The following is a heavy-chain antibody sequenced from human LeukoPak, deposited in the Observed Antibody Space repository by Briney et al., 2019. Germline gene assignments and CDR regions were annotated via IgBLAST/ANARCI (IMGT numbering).Heavy chain of an antibody. D-gene: IGHD6-19*01. CDR1: GGSTSFSY. J-gene: IGHJ4*02. Sequence: SETLSLTCTVPGGSTSFSYWTWIRQPAGKGLEWIGRISTSESTNYNPSLKSRVTMSVDTSKNQFSLKLSSVTAADTAVYYCARVSSVAAFFDYWGQGTLVTVSS. V-gene: IGHV4-4*07. CDR3: ARVSSVAAFFDY. CDR2: ISTSEST.